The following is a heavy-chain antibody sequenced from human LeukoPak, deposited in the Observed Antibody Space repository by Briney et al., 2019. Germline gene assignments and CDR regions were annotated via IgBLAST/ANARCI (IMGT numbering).Heavy chain of an antibody. V-gene: IGHV3-9*01. J-gene: IGHJ4*02. Sequence: GRSLRLSCAASGFTFDDYAMHWVRQAPGKGLEWVSGISWNSGTINYADSVKGRFTISRDNAKNSLYLQMNSLRAEDTALYYCAKAHSIDTSGSIDYWGQGTLVTVSS. CDR3: AKAHSIDTSGSIDY. CDR2: ISWNSGTI. D-gene: IGHD3-22*01. CDR1: GFTFDDYA.